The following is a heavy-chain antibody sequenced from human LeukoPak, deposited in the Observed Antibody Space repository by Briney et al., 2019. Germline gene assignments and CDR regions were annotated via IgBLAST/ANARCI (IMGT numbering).Heavy chain of an antibody. Sequence: GRSLRLSCAASGFTFSSYGMHWVRQAPGKGLEWVAVLSYDGNNEYYADSVKGRFTISRDNSKNTLFLQMNSLRGDDTAVYYCARDRDDVLTGYYGANGLEYYYGMDVWGQGTTVTVSS. CDR2: LSYDGNNE. V-gene: IGHV3-30*03. J-gene: IGHJ6*02. CDR3: ARDRDDVLTGYYGANGLEYYYGMDV. D-gene: IGHD3-9*01. CDR1: GFTFSSYG.